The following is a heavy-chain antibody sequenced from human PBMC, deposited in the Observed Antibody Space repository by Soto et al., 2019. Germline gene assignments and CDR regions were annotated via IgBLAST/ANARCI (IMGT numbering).Heavy chain of an antibody. CDR3: ARDGIVVATPFGY. D-gene: IGHD3-22*01. Sequence: GGSLRLSCAASGFTFSSYAMHWVRQAPGKGLEWVAVISYDGSNKYYADSVKGRFTISRDNSKNTLYLQMNSLRAEDTAVYYCARDGIVVATPFGYWGQGTLVTVSS. V-gene: IGHV3-30-3*01. CDR1: GFTFSSYA. J-gene: IGHJ4*02. CDR2: ISYDGSNK.